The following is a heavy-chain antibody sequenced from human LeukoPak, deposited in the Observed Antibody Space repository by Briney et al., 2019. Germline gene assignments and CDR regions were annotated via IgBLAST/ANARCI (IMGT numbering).Heavy chain of an antibody. D-gene: IGHD1-14*01. J-gene: IGHJ4*02. CDR3: AARKGAALDY. Sequence: GGSLRLSCAASGFTFSNFDMHWVRQAPGKGLEWVAVISYDGSDKYYADSVEGRFTVSRDNSKNTLYLQMNSLRPEDTAVYYCAARKGAALDYWGQGTLVTVSS. CDR2: ISYDGSDK. CDR1: GFTFSNFD. V-gene: IGHV3-30*03.